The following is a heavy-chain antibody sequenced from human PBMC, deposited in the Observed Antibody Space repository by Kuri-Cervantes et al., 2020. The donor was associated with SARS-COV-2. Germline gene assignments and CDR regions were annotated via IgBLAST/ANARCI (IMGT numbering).Heavy chain of an antibody. CDR2: IYPGDSDT. Sequence: GGSLRLSFKASGYTFTPFWIGWVRQTPGKGLEWMGIIYPGDSDTRYSPSFQGQVSISVDKSNTTAYLQWSSLNASDTAVYYCARHRNPYNDYSLDLWGQGTLVTVSS. CDR1: GYTFTPFW. D-gene: IGHD4-11*01. J-gene: IGHJ5*02. V-gene: IGHV5-51*01. CDR3: ARHRNPYNDYSLDL.